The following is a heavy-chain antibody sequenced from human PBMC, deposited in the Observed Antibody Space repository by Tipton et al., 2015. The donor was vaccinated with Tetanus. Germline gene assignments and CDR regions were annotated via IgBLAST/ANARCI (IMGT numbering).Heavy chain of an antibody. V-gene: IGHV3-23*01. D-gene: IGHD1-26*01. Sequence: SLRLSCAASGFSFSKYGLSWVRQAPGRGLEWVASITGSGGTAYYADSVKGRFTISRDNSKSTLYLQMDSLRVDDTALYFCERGGFTYYPPYSEYFQHWGQGTLVTVSS. CDR3: ERGGFTYYPPYSEYFQH. J-gene: IGHJ1*01. CDR1: GFSFSKYG. CDR2: ITGSGGTA.